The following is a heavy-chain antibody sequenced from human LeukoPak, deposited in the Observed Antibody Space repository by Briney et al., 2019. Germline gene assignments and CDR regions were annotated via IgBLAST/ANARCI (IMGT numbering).Heavy chain of an antibody. CDR3: AHRARSGWQFYFDY. V-gene: IGHV2-5*02. J-gene: IGHJ4*02. CDR1: GFSLNTSGVA. Sequence: SGPTLVNPTQTLTLTCTLSGFSLNTSGVAVGWIRQPPGKALEWLALIYWDDDKRYSPSLKSRLTITKDTSKNQVVLTMTNMDPVDTATYYCAHRARSGWQFYFDYWGQGTLVTVSS. D-gene: IGHD6-19*01. CDR2: IYWDDDK.